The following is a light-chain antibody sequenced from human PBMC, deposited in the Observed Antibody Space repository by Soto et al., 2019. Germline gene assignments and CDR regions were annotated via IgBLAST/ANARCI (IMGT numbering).Light chain of an antibody. CDR1: QSVAGN. Sequence: EIVMRQSPATLAVSPCETATLSCRASQSVAGNLAWYQQKPGQPPRLLIYGVSTRATGVPARFSGSGSETDFSLTISSLQIEDFALYYCQQSNNWPPLTFGGGTKVDIK. V-gene: IGKV3-15*01. CDR2: GVS. J-gene: IGKJ4*01. CDR3: QQSNNWPPLT.